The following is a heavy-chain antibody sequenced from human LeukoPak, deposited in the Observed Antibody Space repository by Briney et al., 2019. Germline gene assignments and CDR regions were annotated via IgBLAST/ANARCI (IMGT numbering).Heavy chain of an antibody. V-gene: IGHV3-7*01. Sequence: GGSLRLSCAASGFTLSSYWMSWVRQAPGKGLEWVANINQDGSEKYYVDSVKGRFTISRDNAKNSLYLQMNSLRAEDTAVYYCAKSWNYYDSSGDDALDIWGQGTMVTVSS. CDR2: INQDGSEK. CDR3: AKSWNYYDSSGDDALDI. D-gene: IGHD3-22*01. CDR1: GFTLSSYW. J-gene: IGHJ3*02.